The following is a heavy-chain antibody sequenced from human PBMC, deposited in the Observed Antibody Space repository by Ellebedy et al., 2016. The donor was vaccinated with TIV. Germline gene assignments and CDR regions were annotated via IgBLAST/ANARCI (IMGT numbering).Heavy chain of an antibody. CDR1: GFTFSSYA. CDR2: ISGSGGST. J-gene: IGHJ6*02. CDR3: AKADHSYYYYYGMDV. V-gene: IGHV3-23*01. Sequence: GESLKISCAASGFTFSSYAMSWVRQAPGKGLEWVSTISGSGGSTYYADSVKGRFTISRDNSKKTLYLQMNSLRAEDTAVYYCAKADHSYYYYYGMDVWGQGTTVTVSS.